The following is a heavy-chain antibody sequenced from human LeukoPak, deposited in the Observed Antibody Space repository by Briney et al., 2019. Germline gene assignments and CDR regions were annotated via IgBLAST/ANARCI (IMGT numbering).Heavy chain of an antibody. V-gene: IGHV3-23*01. Sequence: PGGSLRLSCAASGFTFSSYAMSWVRQAPGKGLEWVSAISGSGDSTYYADSVKGRFTISRDNSKNTLYLQMNSLRAEDTAVYYCAKDPVVVAATQYFQHWGQGTLVTVSS. D-gene: IGHD2-15*01. CDR2: ISGSGDST. CDR3: AKDPVVVAATQYFQH. CDR1: GFTFSSYA. J-gene: IGHJ1*01.